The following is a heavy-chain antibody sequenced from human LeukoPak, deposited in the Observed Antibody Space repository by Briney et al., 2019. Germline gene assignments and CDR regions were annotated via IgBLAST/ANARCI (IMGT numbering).Heavy chain of an antibody. J-gene: IGHJ4*02. CDR3: ARWGTSSYFDY. V-gene: IGHV4-31*03. Sequence: SETLSLTCTVSGGSISSGGYYWSWLRQLPGKGLEWIGYIYYSGNTYYNPSLKSRVTISVDTSKNQFSLKLSSVTAADTAVYFCARWGTSSYFDYWGQGTLVTVSS. D-gene: IGHD6-6*01. CDR2: IYYSGNT. CDR1: GGSISSGGYY.